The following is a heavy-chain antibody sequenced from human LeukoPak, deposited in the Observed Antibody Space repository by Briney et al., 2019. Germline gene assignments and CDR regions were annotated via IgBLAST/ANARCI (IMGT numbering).Heavy chain of an antibody. V-gene: IGHV4-59*10. CDR3: ARVSPGYCSSTSCHSGEYYMDV. CDR2: ISSSGST. Sequence: SETLSLTCAVYGVSFSAYYWSWLRQPAGKGLEWIGRISSSGSTNYNPSLKSRVTISVDTSKNQFSLKLSSVTAADTAVYYCARVSPGYCSSTSCHSGEYYMDVWGKGTTVTISS. CDR1: GVSFSAYY. J-gene: IGHJ6*03. D-gene: IGHD2-2*01.